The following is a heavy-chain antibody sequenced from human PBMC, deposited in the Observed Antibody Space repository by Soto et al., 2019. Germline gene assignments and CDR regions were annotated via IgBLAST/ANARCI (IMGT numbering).Heavy chain of an antibody. J-gene: IGHJ4*02. Sequence: QITLKESGPTLVKPTQTLTLTCTFSGFSLSNSGVGVGWIRQPPGKALEWLALIYWDDDKRYSPSLKSRLTITKDTSKNQVVLTMTNMDPVDTATYYCAHRRGFQCGGDCARAFDYWGQGTLVTVSS. CDR2: IYWDDDK. V-gene: IGHV2-5*02. CDR3: AHRRGFQCGGDCARAFDY. D-gene: IGHD2-21*02. CDR1: GFSLSNSGVG.